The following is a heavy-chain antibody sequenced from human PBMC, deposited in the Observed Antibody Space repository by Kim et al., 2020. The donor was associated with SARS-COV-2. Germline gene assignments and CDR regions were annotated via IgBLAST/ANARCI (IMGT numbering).Heavy chain of an antibody. J-gene: IGHJ3*02. CDR3: ARERLYSSGWRGAFDI. D-gene: IGHD6-19*01. V-gene: IGHV3-48*03. Sequence: SVKGRFTISRDNAKNSLYLQMNSLGAEDTAVYYCARERLYSSGWRGAFDIWGQGTMVTVSS.